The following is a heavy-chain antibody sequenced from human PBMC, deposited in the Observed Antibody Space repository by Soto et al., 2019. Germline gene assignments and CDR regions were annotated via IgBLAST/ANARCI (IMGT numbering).Heavy chain of an antibody. CDR3: AKDQLRFLEWLGPYYYYGMDV. CDR1: GFTFSSYA. Sequence: TGGSLRLSCAASGFTFSSYAMSWVRQAPGKGLEWVSAISGSGGSTYYADSVKGRFTISRDNSKNTLYLQMNSLRAEDTAVYYCAKDQLRFLEWLGPYYYYGMDVWGQGTTVTVSS. J-gene: IGHJ6*02. D-gene: IGHD3-3*01. CDR2: ISGSGGST. V-gene: IGHV3-23*01.